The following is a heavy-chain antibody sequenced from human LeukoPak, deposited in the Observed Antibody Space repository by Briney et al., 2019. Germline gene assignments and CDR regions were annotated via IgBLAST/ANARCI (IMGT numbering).Heavy chain of an antibody. D-gene: IGHD1-26*01. CDR2: VSAYNGHT. V-gene: IGHV1-18*01. CDR3: VRGIHSGSSGPYYFDY. J-gene: IGHJ4*02. CDR1: GYTFTSYG. Sequence: GASVKVSCKASGYTFTSYGVSWVRQAPGQGLEWMGWVSAYNGHTDYAQKLQGRVTMTTDTPTSTAYMELRSLRSDDTAVYYCVRGIHSGSSGPYYFDYWGQGILITVSS.